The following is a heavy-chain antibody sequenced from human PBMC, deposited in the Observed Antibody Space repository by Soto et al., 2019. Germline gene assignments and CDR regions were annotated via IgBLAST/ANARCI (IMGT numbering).Heavy chain of an antibody. CDR2: INHSGST. D-gene: IGHD6-13*01. CDR3: ARGTWGYSSSWYY. CDR1: GGSFSGYY. V-gene: IGHV4-34*01. J-gene: IGHJ4*02. Sequence: SETLSLTCAVYGGSFSGYYWSWIRQPPGKGLEWIGEINHSGSTNYNPSLKSRVTISVDTSKNQFSLKLSSVTAADTAVYYCARGTWGYSSSWYYWGQGTLVTVSS.